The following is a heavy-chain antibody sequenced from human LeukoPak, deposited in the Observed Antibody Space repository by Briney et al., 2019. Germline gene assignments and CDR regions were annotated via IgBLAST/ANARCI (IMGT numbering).Heavy chain of an antibody. Sequence: PGGSLRLSCAASGFTFSSYWMHWVRQAPGKGLVWVSRINSDGSSTSYADSVKGRFTISRDNAKNTMYLQMNSLRAEDRAVYYCAREYCSGGSCYEITWGQGTLVIVSS. CDR3: AREYCSGGSCYEIT. V-gene: IGHV3-74*01. D-gene: IGHD2-15*01. J-gene: IGHJ5*02. CDR2: INSDGSST. CDR1: GFTFSSYW.